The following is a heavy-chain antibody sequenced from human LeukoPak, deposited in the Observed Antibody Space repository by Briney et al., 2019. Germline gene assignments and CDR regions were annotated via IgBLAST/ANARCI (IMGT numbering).Heavy chain of an antibody. V-gene: IGHV3-30*02. J-gene: IGHJ6*03. D-gene: IGHD2-15*01. CDR2: IQYDGSNE. Sequence: GSLRLSCTASGFIFSSYGMHWVRQAPGKGLEWVAYIQYDGSNEQYAHSVKGRFRISRDSSKNMLYLQMNSLRAEDTAVYYCAKDRCSDGIGRFYYYMDVWGKGTTVTISS. CDR3: AKDRCSDGIGRFYYYMDV. CDR1: GFIFSSYG.